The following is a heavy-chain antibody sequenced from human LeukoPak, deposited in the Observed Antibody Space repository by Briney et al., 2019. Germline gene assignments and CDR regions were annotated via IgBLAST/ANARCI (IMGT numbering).Heavy chain of an antibody. Sequence: SETLSLTCAVYGGSFSGYYWSWIRQPPGKGLEWIGKINHSGSTNYNPSLKSRVTISVDTSKNQFSLKLSSVTAADTAVYYCARYYDFWSGYAPYDAFDIWGQGTMVTVSS. J-gene: IGHJ3*02. V-gene: IGHV4-34*01. CDR3: ARYYDFWSGYAPYDAFDI. CDR1: GGSFSGYY. CDR2: INHSGST. D-gene: IGHD3-3*01.